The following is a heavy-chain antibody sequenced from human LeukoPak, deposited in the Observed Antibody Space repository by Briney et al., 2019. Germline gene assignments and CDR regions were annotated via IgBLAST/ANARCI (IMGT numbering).Heavy chain of an antibody. D-gene: IGHD3-22*01. V-gene: IGHV3-21*04. CDR3: ATPLDYFDGSGYHQGGD. Sequence: GGSLRLSCKASGFTFSNYAMNWVRQAPGKGLEWVSSITSVSSYKYYADSVKGRFTISRDNAKNSLFLQMNSLRAEDTAVYYCATPLDYFDGSGYHQGGDWGQGTLVTVSS. J-gene: IGHJ4*02. CDR2: ITSVSSYK. CDR1: GFTFSNYA.